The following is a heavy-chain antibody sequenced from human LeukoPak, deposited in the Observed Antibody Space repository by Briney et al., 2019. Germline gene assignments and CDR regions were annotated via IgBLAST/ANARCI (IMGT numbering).Heavy chain of an antibody. CDR3: ARSSQADDY. Sequence: PGGSLRLSCAASGFTFSSYWMHWVRQVPGKGLVWVARINPGGSSITYADSAKGRFTISRDNAKNTLYLQMDSLRAEGTGVYYCARSSQADDYWGQGTLVTVSS. J-gene: IGHJ4*02. CDR1: GFTFSSYW. V-gene: IGHV3-74*01. CDR2: INPGGSSI. D-gene: IGHD6-13*01.